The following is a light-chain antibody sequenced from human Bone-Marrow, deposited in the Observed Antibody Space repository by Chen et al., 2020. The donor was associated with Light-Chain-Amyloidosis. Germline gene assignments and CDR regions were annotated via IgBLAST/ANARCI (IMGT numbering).Light chain of an antibody. V-gene: IGLV3-21*02. CDR3: QVWERSSDRPV. CDR2: DDS. J-gene: IGLJ3*02. Sequence: SYWMTQPSSVSVAPGQTAPNACGGNDIGSTSVHWYQQTPGQAPLLVVYDDSDRPSGIPERLSGSNSGNTATLTISRVEAGDEADYYCQVWERSSDRPVFGGGTKLTVI. CDR1: DIGSTS.